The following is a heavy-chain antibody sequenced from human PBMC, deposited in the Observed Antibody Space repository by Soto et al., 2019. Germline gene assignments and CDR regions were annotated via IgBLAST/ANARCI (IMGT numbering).Heavy chain of an antibody. CDR3: AKDIIYRRLGGLDV. CDR1: GITFDDYA. V-gene: IGHV3-9*01. J-gene: IGHJ6*02. Sequence: DVQLVESGGGLVQPGRSLRLSCAASGITFDDYAMHWVRQAPGKGLEWVSGISWNSGTIGYADSVKGRFTISRDNAKNSLYLQMNSLRPEDTALYYCAKDIIYRRLGGLDVWGQGTTVTVSS. D-gene: IGHD1-26*01. CDR2: ISWNSGTI.